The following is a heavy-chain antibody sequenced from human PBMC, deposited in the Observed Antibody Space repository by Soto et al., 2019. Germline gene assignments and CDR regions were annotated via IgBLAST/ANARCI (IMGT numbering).Heavy chain of an antibody. J-gene: IGHJ4*02. CDR3: ARDQDYGCNSNLVY. V-gene: IGHV3-33*01. Sequence: QVQLVESGGGVVQPGRSLRLSCAASGFTFSSYGMHWVRQAPGKGLEWVAVIWYDGSNKYYADSVKGRFTISRDNSKNTLYLQMNSMRAEDTAVYYCARDQDYGCNSNLVYWGQGTLVTVSS. CDR2: IWYDGSNK. D-gene: IGHD4-17*01. CDR1: GFTFSSYG.